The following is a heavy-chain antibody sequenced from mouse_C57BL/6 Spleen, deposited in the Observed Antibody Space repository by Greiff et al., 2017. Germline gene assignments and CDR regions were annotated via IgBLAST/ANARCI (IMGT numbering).Heavy chain of an antibody. CDR2: ISGGGGNT. CDR1: GFTFSSYT. V-gene: IGHV5-9*01. J-gene: IGHJ4*01. D-gene: IGHD1-1*01. CDR3: ARQGYYGSSFYYAMDY. Sequence: EVQLVESGGGLVKPGGSLKLSCAASGFTFSSYTMSWVRQTPEKRLEWVATISGGGGNTYYPDSVKGRFTISRDNAKNTLYLQMSSLRSEDTALYYCARQGYYGSSFYYAMDYWGQGTSVTVSS.